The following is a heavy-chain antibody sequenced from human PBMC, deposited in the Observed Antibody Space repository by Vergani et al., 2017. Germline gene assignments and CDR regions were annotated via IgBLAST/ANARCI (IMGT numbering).Heavy chain of an antibody. CDR2: IITILGIA. CDR1: GGTFSSYT. CDR3: ARTPYYDQTYYFDY. V-gene: IGHV1-69*02. J-gene: IGHJ4*02. Sequence: QVQLVQSGAEVKKPGSSVKVSCKASGGTFSSYTISWVRQAPGQGLEWRGRIITILGIATYAQKFQGRVTITADKSTSSAYMELSSLRSEDTAVYYCARTPYYDQTYYFDYWGQGSLVTVSS. D-gene: IGHD3-3*01.